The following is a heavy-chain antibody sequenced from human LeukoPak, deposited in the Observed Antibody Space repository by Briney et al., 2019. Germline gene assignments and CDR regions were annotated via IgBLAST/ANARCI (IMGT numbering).Heavy chain of an antibody. J-gene: IGHJ1*01. CDR1: GYIFTGYY. CDR3: ATSSGYYVGYIQC. V-gene: IGHV1-2*02. CDR2: INPNSGGT. Sequence: ASVKVSCKASGYIFTGYYMHWVRQAPGQGLEWMGWINPNSGGTNYAQNFQGRVTMTRDTSISTAYLDLNSLRSDDTAVYYCATSSGYYVGYIQCWGLGTPVTVSS. D-gene: IGHD3-22*01.